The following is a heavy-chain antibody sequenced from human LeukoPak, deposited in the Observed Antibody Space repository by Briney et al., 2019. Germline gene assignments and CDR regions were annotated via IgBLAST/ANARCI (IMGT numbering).Heavy chain of an antibody. Sequence: SETLSLTCAIYSESFSGYFWSWIRQPPGKGLEWIGEINYSGSTNYNPSLKSRVTISVDTSKNQFSLKLSSVTAADTAVYYCARHLRWRTSFSPFDYWGQGTLVTVSS. J-gene: IGHJ4*02. CDR2: INYSGST. V-gene: IGHV4-34*01. D-gene: IGHD3/OR15-3a*01. CDR1: SESFSGYF. CDR3: ARHLRWRTSFSPFDY.